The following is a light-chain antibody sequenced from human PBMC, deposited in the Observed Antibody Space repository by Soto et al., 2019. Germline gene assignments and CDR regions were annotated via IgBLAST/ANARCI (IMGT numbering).Light chain of an antibody. CDR2: GNT. Sequence: QSVLTQPPSVSGAPGQRVTISCTGSSSNIGAGYAVHWYQQLPGKAPKLLICGNTNRPSGVPDRFSGSKSGTSASLAITGLQAEDEADYYCQSYDSSLSASYVFGGGTKVAVL. V-gene: IGLV1-40*01. CDR3: QSYDSSLSASYV. J-gene: IGLJ1*01. CDR1: SSNIGAGYA.